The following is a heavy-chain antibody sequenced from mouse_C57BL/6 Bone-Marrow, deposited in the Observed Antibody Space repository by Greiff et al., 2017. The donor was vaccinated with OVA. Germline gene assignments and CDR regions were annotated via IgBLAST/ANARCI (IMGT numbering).Heavy chain of an antibody. J-gene: IGHJ4*01. V-gene: IGHV1-69*01. CDR2: IDPSDSYT. CDR1: GYTFTSYW. D-gene: IGHD3-2*02. CDR3: ARSGDPYAMDY. Sequence: QVQLQQPGAELVMPGASVKLSCKASGYTFTSYWMHWVKQRPGQGLEWFGEIDPSDSYTNYNQKFKGKSTLTVDKSSSTAYMQLSSLTSEDSAVYYCARSGDPYAMDYWGQGTSVTVSS.